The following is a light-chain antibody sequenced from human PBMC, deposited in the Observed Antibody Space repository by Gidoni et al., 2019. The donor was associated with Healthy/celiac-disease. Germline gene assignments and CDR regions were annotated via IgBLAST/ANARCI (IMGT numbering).Light chain of an antibody. J-gene: IGKJ3*01. CDR3: MQALQTPIFT. V-gene: IGKV2-28*01. CDR1: QSLLHSNGYNY. Sequence: IVMTQFTLSLPVTPGEPASISCRSSQSLLHSNGYNYLDWYLQKPGQSPQLLIYLGSNRASGVPDRYSGSGSGTDFTLKISRVEAEDVGVYYCMQALQTPIFTFGPGTKVDIK. CDR2: LGS.